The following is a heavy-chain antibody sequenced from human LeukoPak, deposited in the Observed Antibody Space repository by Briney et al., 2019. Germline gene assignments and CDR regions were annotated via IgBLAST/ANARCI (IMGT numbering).Heavy chain of an antibody. CDR3: ARIDSSGWFRGGDY. CDR1: GGSLSSYY. Sequence: SETLSLTCTVSGGSLSSYYWSWIRQPAGKGLEWIGRIYTSGSTNYNPSLKSRVTMSVDTSKNQFSLKLNSVTAADTAVYYCARIDSSGWFRGGDYWGQGTLVTVSS. V-gene: IGHV4-4*07. D-gene: IGHD6-19*01. CDR2: IYTSGST. J-gene: IGHJ4*02.